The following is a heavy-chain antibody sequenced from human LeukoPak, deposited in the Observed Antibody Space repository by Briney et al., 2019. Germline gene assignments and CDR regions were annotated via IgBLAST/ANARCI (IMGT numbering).Heavy chain of an antibody. D-gene: IGHD1-26*01. CDR3: ARDQTKWEPLRRRDYYYMGV. Sequence: PGGSLRLSCAASGFTFNSYWMSWVRQAPGKGLEWVANIKQDGSEKYYVDSVKGRFTISRDNAKNSLYLQMNSLRAEDTAVYYCARDQTKWEPLRRRDYYYMGVWGKGTTVTISS. CDR2: IKQDGSEK. CDR1: GFTFNSYW. V-gene: IGHV3-7*01. J-gene: IGHJ6*03.